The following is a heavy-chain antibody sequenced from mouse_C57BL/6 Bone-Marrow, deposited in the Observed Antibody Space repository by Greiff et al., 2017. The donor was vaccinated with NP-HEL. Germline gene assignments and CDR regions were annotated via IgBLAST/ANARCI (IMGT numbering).Heavy chain of an antibody. CDR2: IWSGGST. V-gene: IGHV2-2*01. J-gene: IGHJ4*01. CDR1: GFSLTSYG. D-gene: IGHD2-4*01. CDR3: ARGIYYDYLYAMDY. Sequence: VKLMESGPGLVQPSQSLSITCTVSGFSLTSYGVHWVRQSPGKGLEWLGVIWSGGSTDYNVAFISRLSISKDNSKSQVFFKMNSLQADDTAIYYCARGIYYDYLYAMDYWGQGTSDTVSS.